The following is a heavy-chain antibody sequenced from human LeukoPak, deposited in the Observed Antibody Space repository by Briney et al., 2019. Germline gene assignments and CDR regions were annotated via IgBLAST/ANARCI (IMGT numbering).Heavy chain of an antibody. J-gene: IGHJ6*02. CDR2: ITGSSTTI. CDR3: ARDRWELLSNSYHYCGLDV. V-gene: IGHV3-48*01. CDR1: GFNFNDYS. D-gene: IGHD2-15*01. Sequence: GGSLRLSCAASGFNFNDYSMNWVRQAPGTGLEWLSYITGSSTTIYYADSVKGRFTISRDNAKNSLYLQMNSLRADDTAVYYCARDRWELLSNSYHYCGLDVWGQGTTVTVSS.